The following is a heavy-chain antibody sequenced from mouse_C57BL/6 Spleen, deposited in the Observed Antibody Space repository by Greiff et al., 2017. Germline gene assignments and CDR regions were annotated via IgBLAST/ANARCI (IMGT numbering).Heavy chain of an antibody. V-gene: IGHV1-22*01. CDR3: ARSSSYDGYYYWFAY. J-gene: IGHJ3*01. CDR2: INPNNGGT. Sequence: VQLQQSGPELVKPGASVKMSCKASGYTFTDYNMHWVKQSPGKSLEWIGYINPNNGGTSYNQKFKGKATLTVNKSSSSAIMELHSLTQQDAAVYDCARSSSYDGYYYWFAYWGQGTLVTVSA. CDR1: GYTFTDYN. D-gene: IGHD2-3*01.